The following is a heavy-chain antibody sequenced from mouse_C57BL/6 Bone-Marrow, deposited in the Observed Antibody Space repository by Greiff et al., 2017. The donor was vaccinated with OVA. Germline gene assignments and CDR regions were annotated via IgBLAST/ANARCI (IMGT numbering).Heavy chain of an antibody. CDR1: GYAFSSYW. D-gene: IGHD1-1*01. V-gene: IGHV1-80*01. J-gene: IGHJ1*03. Sequence: VKLQQSGAELVKPGASVKISCKASGYAFSSYWMNWVKQRPGKGLEWIGQIYPGDGDTNYNGKFKGKATLTADKSSSTAYMQLSSLTSEDSAVYFCARRGSSYPYWYFDVWGTGTTVTVSS. CDR3: ARRGSSYPYWYFDV. CDR2: IYPGDGDT.